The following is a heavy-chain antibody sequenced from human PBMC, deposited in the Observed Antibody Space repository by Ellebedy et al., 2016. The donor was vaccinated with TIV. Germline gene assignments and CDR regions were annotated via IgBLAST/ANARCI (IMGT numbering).Heavy chain of an antibody. CDR1: GDTIPRYA. D-gene: IGHD3-22*01. CDR2: INGGNGDT. V-gene: IGHV1-3*01. Sequence: AASVKVSCKASGDTIPRYAIHWVRQAPGQRPEWMGWINGGNGDTSYSQKFQGRVTLTRDTSASTAYMELSSLRFDDTAVYYCARTSDSSTYYQYYYGVDVWGQGTTVTVSS. CDR3: ARTSDSSTYYQYYYGVDV. J-gene: IGHJ6*02.